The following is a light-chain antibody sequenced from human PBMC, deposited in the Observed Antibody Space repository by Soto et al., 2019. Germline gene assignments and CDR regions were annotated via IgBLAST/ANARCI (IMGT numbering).Light chain of an antibody. CDR1: SSDVGSYNL. Sequence: QSVLTQPASVSGSPGQSITISCTGTSSDVGSYNLVSWYQQHPGKAPKLMIYEGSRRPSGVSNRFSGSKCGNTASLTISGLQAEDEADYYCCSYAGSSTDVVFGGGTKLTVL. V-gene: IGLV2-23*01. J-gene: IGLJ2*01. CDR2: EGS. CDR3: CSYAGSSTDVV.